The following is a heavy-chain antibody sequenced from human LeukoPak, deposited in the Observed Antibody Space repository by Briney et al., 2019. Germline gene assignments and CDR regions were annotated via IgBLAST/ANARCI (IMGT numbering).Heavy chain of an antibody. Sequence: SETLSLTCTVSGGSISSYYWSWIRQPAGKGLEWIGRIYTSGSTNYNPSLKSRLSISVDTSKNQFSLKLSPASAADTAVYYCARVGVDYSGNIIKYFFDYWGQGTLVTVSS. V-gene: IGHV4-4*07. J-gene: IGHJ4*02. CDR2: IYTSGST. D-gene: IGHD4-23*01. CDR3: ARVGVDYSGNIIKYFFDY. CDR1: GGSISSYY.